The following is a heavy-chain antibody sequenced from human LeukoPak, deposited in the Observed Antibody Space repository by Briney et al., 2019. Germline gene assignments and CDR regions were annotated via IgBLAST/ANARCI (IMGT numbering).Heavy chain of an antibody. V-gene: IGHV3-7*01. D-gene: IGHD5-18*01. Sequence: GGSLRLSCAASGFTLSSYAMSWVRQAPGKGLEWVANIKQDGSEKYYVDSVKGRFTISRDNAKNSLYLQMNSLRAEDTAVYYCASLLWLGYWGQGTLVTVSS. CDR3: ASLLWLGY. CDR1: GFTLSSYA. CDR2: IKQDGSEK. J-gene: IGHJ4*02.